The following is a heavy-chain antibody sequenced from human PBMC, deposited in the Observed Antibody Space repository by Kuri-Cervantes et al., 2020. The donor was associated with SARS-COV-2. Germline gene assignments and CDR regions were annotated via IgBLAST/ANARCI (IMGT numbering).Heavy chain of an antibody. CDR1: GYTLTELS. V-gene: IGHV1-24*01. D-gene: IGHD5-18*01. J-gene: IGHJ6*02. CDR3: ARDQRGQLWFDYYYYYGMDV. Sequence: ASVKVSCKVSGYTLTELSMHWVRQAPGKGLEWMGGFDPEDGETIYAQKFQGRVTMTEDTSTDTAYMELSSLRSEDTAVYYCARDQRGQLWFDYYYYYGMDVWGQGTTVTVSS. CDR2: FDPEDGET.